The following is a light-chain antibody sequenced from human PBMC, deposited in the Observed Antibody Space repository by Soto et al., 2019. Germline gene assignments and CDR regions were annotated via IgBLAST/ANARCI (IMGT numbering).Light chain of an antibody. Sequence: EIMLTQSPGTLSLSPGETATLSCRASHSVSSDYFAWYQQKPGQAPRLLIYGSSSRATGIPDRFSGSGSGTDFTLIISRLEPEDFAVYYCQQYGSSPLYSFGQGTKLVIK. CDR2: GSS. V-gene: IGKV3-20*01. CDR3: QQYGSSPLYS. J-gene: IGKJ2*03. CDR1: HSVSSDY.